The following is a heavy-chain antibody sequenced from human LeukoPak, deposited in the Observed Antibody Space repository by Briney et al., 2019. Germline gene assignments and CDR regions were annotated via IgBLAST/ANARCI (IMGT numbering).Heavy chain of an antibody. V-gene: IGHV4-59*01. CDR1: GGSISGYY. J-gene: IGHJ6*03. D-gene: IGHD2-2*02. Sequence: SETLSLTCTVSGGSISGYYWSWIRQPPGKGLEWIGYIYYSGSTNYNPSLKSRVTISVDTSKNQFSLKLSSVTAADTAVYYCASGGCSSTSCYNYYYYYMDVWGKGTTVTVSS. CDR3: ASGGCSSTSCYNYYYYYMDV. CDR2: IYYSGST.